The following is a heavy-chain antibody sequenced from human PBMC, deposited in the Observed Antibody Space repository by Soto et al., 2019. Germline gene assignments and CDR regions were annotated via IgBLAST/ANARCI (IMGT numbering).Heavy chain of an antibody. D-gene: IGHD3-10*01. CDR3: AKEGPYAGGYYYYGMDV. CDR1: GFTFSSYA. J-gene: IGHJ6*02. CDR2: ISGSGGST. V-gene: IGHV3-23*01. Sequence: GGSLRLSCAASGFTFSSYAMSWVRQAPGKGLEWVSAISGSGGSTYYADSVKGRFTISRDNSKNTLYLQMNSLRAEDTAVYYCAKEGPYAGGYYYYGMDVWGQGTTVTVSS.